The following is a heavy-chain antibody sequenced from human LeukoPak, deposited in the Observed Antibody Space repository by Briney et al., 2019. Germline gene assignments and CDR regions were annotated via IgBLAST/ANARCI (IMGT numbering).Heavy chain of an antibody. V-gene: IGHV3-23*01. CDR2: LSGSGGIT. J-gene: IGHJ4*02. D-gene: IGHD6-13*01. CDR1: GFTFSSFA. CDR3: AKVWGQLAPDN. Sequence: GGSLRLSCAASGFTFSSFALSWVRQAPGKGLEWVSALSGSGGITYYADSVKGRFTISRDNSKNTLYLQMNSLRAEDTAVYYCAKVWGQLAPDNWGQGTLVTVSS.